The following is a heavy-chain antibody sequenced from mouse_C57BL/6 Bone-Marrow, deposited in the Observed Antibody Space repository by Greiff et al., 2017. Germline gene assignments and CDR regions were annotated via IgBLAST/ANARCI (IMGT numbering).Heavy chain of an antibody. CDR2: IDPENGDT. CDR3: TRYYDYAY. V-gene: IGHV14-4*01. D-gene: IGHD2-4*01. CDR1: GFNINDDY. J-gene: IGHJ3*01. Sequence: VQLKQSGAELVRPGASVKLSCTASGFNINDDYMPWVKQRPEQGLEWIGCIDPENGDTEYASKFQGKATITADTSSNTAYLQLSSLTAEDTAVYYCTRYYDYAYWGQGTLVTVSA.